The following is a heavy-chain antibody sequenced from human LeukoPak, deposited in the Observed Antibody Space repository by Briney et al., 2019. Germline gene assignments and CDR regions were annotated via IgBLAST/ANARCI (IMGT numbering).Heavy chain of an antibody. J-gene: IGHJ4*02. CDR2: IWYDGSKK. CDR3: AKGRYYYNSNGYFRYYFDY. CDR1: GFTFTSHG. Sequence: GGSLRLSCAASGFTFTSHGMHWVRQAPGKGLEWVAIIWYDGSKKYYADSVKGRFTISRDNSKNTLYLQMNSLRAEDTAVYYCAKGRYYYNSNGYFRYYFDYWGQGTLVTVSS. D-gene: IGHD3-22*01. V-gene: IGHV3-33*06.